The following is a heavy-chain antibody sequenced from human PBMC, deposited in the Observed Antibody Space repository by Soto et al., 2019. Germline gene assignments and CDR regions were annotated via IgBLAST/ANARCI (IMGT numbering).Heavy chain of an antibody. D-gene: IGHD6-19*01. Sequence: GGSLRLSCATFGFTFSDYAMHWVRQAPGKGPEWVATISSTGSDIFYSDSVEGRFTISRDNSWNTLYLHMNSLRPDDTALYYCARRGHGSGWNWFDTWGQGTLDTVSS. CDR1: GFTFSDYA. V-gene: IGHV3-30-3*01. CDR2: ISSTGSDI. CDR3: ARRGHGSGWNWFDT. J-gene: IGHJ5*02.